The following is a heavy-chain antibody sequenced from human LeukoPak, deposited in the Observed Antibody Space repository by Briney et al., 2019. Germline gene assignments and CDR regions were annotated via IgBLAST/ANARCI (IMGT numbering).Heavy chain of an antibody. CDR3: ASFLYVAGNNAFDI. Sequence: GGSLRLSCAASGFTFSSYWMSWVRQAPGKGLEWVANIKQDGSEKYYVDSVKGRFTISRDNAKNTLYLQMNSLRAEDTAVYYCASFLYVAGNNAFDIWGQGTMVTVSS. CDR1: GFTFSSYW. CDR2: IKQDGSEK. V-gene: IGHV3-7*01. J-gene: IGHJ3*02. D-gene: IGHD3-16*01.